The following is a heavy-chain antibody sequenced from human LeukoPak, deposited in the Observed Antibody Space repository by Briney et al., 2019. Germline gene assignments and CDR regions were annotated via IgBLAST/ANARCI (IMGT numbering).Heavy chain of an antibody. CDR1: GYSFTSYW. CDR2: IYSGDSDT. V-gene: IGHV5-51*01. D-gene: IGHD3-3*01. CDR3: ARGSLRFLELLPYSDY. Sequence: GAVLQTSSTGSGYSFTSYWNGCVLRKPGKGLEWMVGIYSGDSDTRYSPSFKGQVTISADKSIDHSFLPSSRLKASDTAMYYCARGSLRFLELLPYSDYCGQGTMVTVSS. J-gene: IGHJ4*02.